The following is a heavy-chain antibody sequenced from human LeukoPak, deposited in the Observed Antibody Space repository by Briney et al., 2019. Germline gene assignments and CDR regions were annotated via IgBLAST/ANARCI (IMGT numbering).Heavy chain of an antibody. D-gene: IGHD3-22*01. CDR1: GGSISSYY. Sequence: SETLSLTCTVSGGSISSYYWSWIRQPPGKGLEWIGYIYYSGSTNYNPSLKCRVTISVDTSKNQFSLKLSSVTAADTAVYYCAREGYYDSSGYPYFDYWGQGTLVTVSS. CDR3: AREGYYDSSGYPYFDY. J-gene: IGHJ4*02. CDR2: IYYSGST. V-gene: IGHV4-59*01.